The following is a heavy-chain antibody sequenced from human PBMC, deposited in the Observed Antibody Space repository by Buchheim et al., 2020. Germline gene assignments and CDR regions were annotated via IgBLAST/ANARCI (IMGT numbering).Heavy chain of an antibody. CDR2: ISSSGSTI. CDR3: ARVEWYYYDSSGYPGAGYFDY. Sequence: QVQLVESGGGLVKPGGSLRLSCAASGFTFSDYYMSWIRQAPGKGLEWVSYISSSGSTIYYADSVKGRFTISRDNAKKSLYLQMNSLRAEDTAVYYCARVEWYYYDSSGYPGAGYFDYWGQGTL. CDR1: GFTFSDYY. J-gene: IGHJ4*02. D-gene: IGHD3-22*01. V-gene: IGHV3-11*01.